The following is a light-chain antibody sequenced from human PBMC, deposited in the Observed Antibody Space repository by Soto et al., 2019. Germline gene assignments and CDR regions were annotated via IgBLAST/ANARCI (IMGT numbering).Light chain of an antibody. Sequence: QSALAQPPSASGSPGQSVTISCTGTSSDVGVYNYVSWYQQHPGKAPKLMIYEVTKRPSGVPDRFSGSKSGNTASLTVSGLQSEDAADYYCSSYAGSDNDVFGTGTKGTVL. CDR3: SSYAGSDNDV. J-gene: IGLJ1*01. V-gene: IGLV2-8*01. CDR1: SSDVGVYNY. CDR2: EVT.